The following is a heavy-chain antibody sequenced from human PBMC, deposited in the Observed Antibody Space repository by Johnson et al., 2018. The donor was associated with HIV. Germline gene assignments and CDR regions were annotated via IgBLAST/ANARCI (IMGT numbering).Heavy chain of an antibody. Sequence: VQLVESGGGLVKPGGSLRLSCAASGFTFSDYYMNWIRQAPGKGLEWVSTIGTAGDTYYPGSVKGRFTISRDNSKNTLYLQMNSLRAEDTAVYYCARIDYSNYEEAFDIWGQGTMVTVSS. V-gene: IGHV3-66*01. D-gene: IGHD4-11*01. CDR1: GFTFSDYY. CDR2: IGTAGDT. CDR3: ARIDYSNYEEAFDI. J-gene: IGHJ3*02.